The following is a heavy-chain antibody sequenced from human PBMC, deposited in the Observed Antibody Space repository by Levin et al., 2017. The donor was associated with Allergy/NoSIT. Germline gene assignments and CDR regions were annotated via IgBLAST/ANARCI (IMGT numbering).Heavy chain of an antibody. CDR1: GYTFTSYY. CDR3: ARGGVAAAGTDYYYYYGIDV. V-gene: IGHV1-46*01. Sequence: GESLKISCKASGYTFTSYYMHWVRQAPGQGLEWMGIINPSGGSTSYAQKFQGRVTMTRDTSTSTVYMELSSLRSEDTAVYYCARGGVAAAGTDYYYYYGIDVWGQGTTVTVSS. CDR2: INPSGGST. J-gene: IGHJ6*02. D-gene: IGHD6-13*01.